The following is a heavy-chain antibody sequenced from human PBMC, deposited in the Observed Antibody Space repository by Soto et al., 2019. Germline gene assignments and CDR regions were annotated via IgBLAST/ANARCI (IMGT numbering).Heavy chain of an antibody. V-gene: IGHV1-46*01. CDR2: INPSGGST. D-gene: IGHD4-17*01. CDR3: AREDGVRDYYYYGMDV. CDR1: RYTFTSYY. Sequence: GASVKVSCKASRYTFTSYYMHWVRQAPGQGLEWMGIINPSGGSTSYAQKFQGRVTMTRDTSTSTVYMELSSLRSEDTAVYYCAREDGVRDYYYYGMDVWGQGTTVTVAS. J-gene: IGHJ6*02.